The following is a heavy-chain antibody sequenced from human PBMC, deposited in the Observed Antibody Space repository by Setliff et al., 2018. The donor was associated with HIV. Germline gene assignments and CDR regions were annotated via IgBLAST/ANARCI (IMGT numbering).Heavy chain of an antibody. D-gene: IGHD5-12*01. CDR3: ARGLRSDNYYFHGMDV. CDR2: ISYRGIT. Sequence: SETLSLTCTVSGGSINDYYWTWIRQPPGKRLEWIGYISYRGITNYSPSLKSRVSMSVDTSKNQFSLRLSSVTATDTAIYFCARGLRSDNYYFHGMDVWGKGTTVTVSS. V-gene: IGHV4-59*08. CDR1: GGSINDYY. J-gene: IGHJ6*04.